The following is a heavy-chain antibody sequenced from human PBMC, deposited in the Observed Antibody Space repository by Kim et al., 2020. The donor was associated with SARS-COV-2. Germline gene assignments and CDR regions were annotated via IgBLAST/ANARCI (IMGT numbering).Heavy chain of an antibody. D-gene: IGHD1-1*01. Sequence: SETLSLTCAVSGGSISSSNWWSWVRQPPGKGLEWIGEIYHSGSTNYNPSLKSRVTISVDKSKNQFSLKLSSVTAADTAVYYCASLVSKLEPGGLLYYYYGMDVWGQGTTVTVSS. CDR1: GGSISSSNW. V-gene: IGHV4-4*02. CDR2: IYHSGST. CDR3: ASLVSKLEPGGLLYYYYGMDV. J-gene: IGHJ6*02.